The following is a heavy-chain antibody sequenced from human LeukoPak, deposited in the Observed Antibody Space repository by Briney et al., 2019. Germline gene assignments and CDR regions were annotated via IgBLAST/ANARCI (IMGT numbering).Heavy chain of an antibody. Sequence: GGSLRLSCAAAGFTFSSYSMNWVRQAPGKGLEWVSYISSSSSTIYYADSVKGRFTISRDNSKNTLFLQMNSLRAEDTAVYYCAKGYCSRSSCYSYAFDIWGQGTVVTVSS. D-gene: IGHD2-2*01. CDR2: ISSSSSTI. V-gene: IGHV3-48*01. CDR1: GFTFSSYS. CDR3: AKGYCSRSSCYSYAFDI. J-gene: IGHJ3*02.